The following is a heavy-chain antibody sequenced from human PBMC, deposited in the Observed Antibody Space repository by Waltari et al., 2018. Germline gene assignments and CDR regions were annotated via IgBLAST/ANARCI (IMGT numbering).Heavy chain of an antibody. V-gene: IGHV3-23*04. J-gene: IGHJ3*02. CDR1: GFTFSSYA. CDR2: IVGSGGST. CDR3: AKGPGTTLDAFDI. Sequence: VQLVESGGGVVQPGRSLRLSCAASGFTFSSYAMSWVRQAPGKGLEWVSAIVGSGGSTYYADSVKGRFTISRDNSKNTLYLQMNSLRAEDTAVYYCAKGPGTTLDAFDIWGQGTMVTVSS. D-gene: IGHD1-1*01.